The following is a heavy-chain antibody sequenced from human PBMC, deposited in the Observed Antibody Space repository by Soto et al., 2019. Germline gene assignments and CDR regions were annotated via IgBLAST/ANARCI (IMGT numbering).Heavy chain of an antibody. Sequence: ASVKVSCKASGYTLTGHYIHWVRQAPEQGPEWMGEIGPESGATRYAQKFQGRVTMTMDMSITTVYMELSNLSPDDTAVYYCGRGRRAKIVFFYGAQGPPVPVSS. J-gene: IGHJ4*02. CDR1: GYTLTGHY. V-gene: IGHV1-2*02. CDR2: IGPESGAT. D-gene: IGHD1-26*01. CDR3: GRGRRAKIVFFY.